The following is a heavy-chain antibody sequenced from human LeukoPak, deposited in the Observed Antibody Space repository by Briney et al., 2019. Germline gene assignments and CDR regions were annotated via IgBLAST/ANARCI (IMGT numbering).Heavy chain of an antibody. Sequence: GGSLRLPCAASGFTFSSYSMNWVRQAPGKGLEWVSSISSSSSYIYYADSVKGRFTISRDNAKNSLYLQMNSLRAEDTAVYYCAREGALPDAFDIWGQGTMVTVSS. J-gene: IGHJ3*02. CDR3: AREGALPDAFDI. CDR1: GFTFSSYS. CDR2: ISSSSSYI. V-gene: IGHV3-21*01. D-gene: IGHD4/OR15-4a*01.